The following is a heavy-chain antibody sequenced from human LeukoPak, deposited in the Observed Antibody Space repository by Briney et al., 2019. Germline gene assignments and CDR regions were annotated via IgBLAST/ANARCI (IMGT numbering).Heavy chain of an antibody. CDR3: ARVLRTGGLKNGFDF. CDR2: ISYGGDNK. D-gene: IGHD2-15*01. V-gene: IGHV3-30*04. J-gene: IGHJ3*01. CDR1: RFTFCSYG. Sequence: GGSLTLSGSAGRFTFCSYGRLWLPQAPGKGLEGGAIISYGGDNKYYADYVKGRITITRDNSTNTVYLQMSSLTAEDTAVYYCARVLRTGGLKNGFDFWGQGTMVTVSS.